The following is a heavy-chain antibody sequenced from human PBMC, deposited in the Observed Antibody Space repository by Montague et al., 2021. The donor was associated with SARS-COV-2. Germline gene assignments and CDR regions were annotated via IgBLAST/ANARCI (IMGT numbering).Heavy chain of an antibody. CDR1: GGSISSYN. J-gene: IGHJ5*02. V-gene: IGHV4-59*01. D-gene: IGHD2-15*01. Sequence: SETLSLTCTVSGGSISSYNWRRFRHHPGKEVVWCGYNYYSGSTNYNPSLKSRVTISVDTSKNQFSLKLSSVTAADTAVYYCAGASLGYCSGGRCYVGFDPWGQGTLVTVSS. CDR3: AGASLGYCSGGRCYVGFDP. CDR2: NYYSGST.